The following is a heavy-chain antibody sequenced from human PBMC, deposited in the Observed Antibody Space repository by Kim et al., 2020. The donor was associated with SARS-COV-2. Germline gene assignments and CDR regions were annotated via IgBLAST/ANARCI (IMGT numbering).Heavy chain of an antibody. D-gene: IGHD1-26*01. CDR2: INSKTDGRTT. J-gene: IGHJ3*02. V-gene: IGHV3-15*01. Sequence: GGSLRLSCAASGFTFSNAWMSWVRQAPGKGLEWVGRINSKTDGRTTAYAATVKGRFTISSDDSKNTLYLQMNSLKTEDTAVYYWTTDYYQEAFDIWGQGTKVAVSS. CDR3: TTDYYQEAFDI. CDR1: GFTFSNAW.